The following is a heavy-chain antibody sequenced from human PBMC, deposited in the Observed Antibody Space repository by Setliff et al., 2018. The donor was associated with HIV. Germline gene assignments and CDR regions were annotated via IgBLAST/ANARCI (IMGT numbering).Heavy chain of an antibody. D-gene: IGHD6-13*01. CDR2: MSGSGGST. V-gene: IGHV3-23*01. Sequence: GGSLRLSCAASGFTFSSYAMTWVRQAPGKGLEWVSVMSGSGGSTYSADSVKGRFTISRDNSKNTLYLQMNSLRAEDTAVYYCAKGPGYSSSWYYFNYWGQGTLVTVSS. CDR3: AKGPGYSSSWYYFNY. J-gene: IGHJ4*02. CDR1: GFTFSSYA.